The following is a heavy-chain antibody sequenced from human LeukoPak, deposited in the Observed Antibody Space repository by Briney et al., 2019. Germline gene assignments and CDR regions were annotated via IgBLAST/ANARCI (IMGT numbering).Heavy chain of an antibody. Sequence: SVKVSCKASGGTFSSYAISWVRQAPGQGLEWMGGIIPIFGTANYAQKFQGRVTITADESTSTAYMELSSLRSEDTAVYYCARATYYYDSSGYYPTPLYYFDYWGQGTLVTVSS. CDR1: GGTFSSYA. V-gene: IGHV1-69*01. J-gene: IGHJ4*02. D-gene: IGHD3-22*01. CDR2: IIPIFGTA. CDR3: ARATYYYDSSGYYPTPLYYFDY.